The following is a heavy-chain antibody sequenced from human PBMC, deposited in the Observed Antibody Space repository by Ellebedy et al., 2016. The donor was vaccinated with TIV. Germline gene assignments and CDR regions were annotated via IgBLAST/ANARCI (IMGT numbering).Heavy chain of an antibody. J-gene: IGHJ4*02. CDR1: GFTFSTYA. CDR3: SRGIAAVMY. D-gene: IGHD6-13*01. CDR2: VGHGGTDT. Sequence: GESLKISCVASGFTFSTYAMYWVRQAPGKGLEWVSGVGHGGTDTYYADSVKGRFTISRDNAKNSLYLQMNSLRAEDRAVYYCSRGIAAVMYWGQGNLVTVSS. V-gene: IGHV3-23*01.